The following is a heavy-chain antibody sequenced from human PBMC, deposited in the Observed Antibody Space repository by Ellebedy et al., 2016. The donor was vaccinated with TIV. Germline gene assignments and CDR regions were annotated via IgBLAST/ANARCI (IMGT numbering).Heavy chain of an antibody. D-gene: IGHD3-3*01. CDR1: GYVFNDYY. CDR2: INPNSGDA. V-gene: IGHV1-2*06. CDR3: ARIMYFEYDSWSDY. J-gene: IGHJ4*02. Sequence: ASVKVSCKTSGYVFNDYYIHWVRQAPGQGLEWLGRINPNSGDANYAPKFQGRVTLTRDTSIRAYFMELNRLRSDDPAVYYCARIMYFEYDSWSDYWGQGTLVTVSS.